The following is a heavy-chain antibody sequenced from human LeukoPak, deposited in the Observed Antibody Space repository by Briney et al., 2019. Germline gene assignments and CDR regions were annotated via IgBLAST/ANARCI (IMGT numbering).Heavy chain of an antibody. Sequence: GGSLRLSCAASGFTFSSYEMNWVRQAPGKGLEWDSYISSSGSTIYYADSVQGRFTISRDNAKNSLYLQMNSLRAEDTAVYYCARENILTGYFDYWGQGTLVTVSS. CDR1: GFTFSSYE. J-gene: IGHJ4*02. CDR2: ISSSGSTI. CDR3: ARENILTGYFDY. D-gene: IGHD3-9*01. V-gene: IGHV3-48*03.